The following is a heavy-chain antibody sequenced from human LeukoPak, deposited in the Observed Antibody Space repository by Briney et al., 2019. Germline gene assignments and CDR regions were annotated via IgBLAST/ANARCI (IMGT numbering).Heavy chain of an antibody. CDR1: GYSFPNYW. V-gene: IGHV5-51*01. CDR2: IYPGDSDT. CDR3: ARQWNMDY. Sequence: GESLKISCKVSGYSFPNYWIGWVRQMPGKGLEWMGIIYPGDSDTRYSPSFQGQVTISADKSINTAYLQWSSLAASDTAMYYCARQWNMDYWGQGTLVTVSS. D-gene: IGHD1/OR15-1a*01. J-gene: IGHJ4*02.